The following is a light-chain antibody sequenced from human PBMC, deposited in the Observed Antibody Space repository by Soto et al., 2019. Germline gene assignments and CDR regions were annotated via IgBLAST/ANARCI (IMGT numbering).Light chain of an antibody. V-gene: IGKV3-11*01. CDR2: DAS. CDR1: QSVSSY. J-gene: IGKJ3*01. CDR3: QQRLNCSLI. Sequence: EIGLTQSPATLSLAPGERATLSCRASQSVSSYLAWYQQKPGQAPRLLIYDASNRATGIPARFSGSGSGTDFTLTISSLEPEDFAVYYCQQRLNCSLIFGPGTKVDIK.